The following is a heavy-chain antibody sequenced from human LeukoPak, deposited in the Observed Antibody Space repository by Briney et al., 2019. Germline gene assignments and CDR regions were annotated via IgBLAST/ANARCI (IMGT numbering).Heavy chain of an antibody. Sequence: GASVKVSCKASGYTFTGYYMHWVRQAPGQGLEWMGWINPNSGGTNYAQKFQGRVTMTRDTSISTAYMELSRLRSDDTAVYYCARARYYGSGSPTDLDYWGQGTLVTVSS. CDR2: INPNSGGT. CDR3: ARARYYGSGSPTDLDY. J-gene: IGHJ4*02. CDR1: GYTFTGYY. V-gene: IGHV1-2*02. D-gene: IGHD3-10*01.